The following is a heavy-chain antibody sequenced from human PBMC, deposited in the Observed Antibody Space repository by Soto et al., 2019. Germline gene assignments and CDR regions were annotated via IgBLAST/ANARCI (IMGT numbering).Heavy chain of an antibody. CDR3: ARIWGIAARQGPLTFDY. D-gene: IGHD6-6*01. V-gene: IGHV4-31*03. Sequence: QVQLQESGPGLVKPSQTLSLTCTVSGGSISSGGYYWSWIRQHPGKGLEWIGYIYYSGSTYYNPSLKSRVTISVDASKNQFSLKLSSVTAADTAVYYCARIWGIAARQGPLTFDYWGQGTLVTVSS. J-gene: IGHJ4*02. CDR2: IYYSGST. CDR1: GGSISSGGYY.